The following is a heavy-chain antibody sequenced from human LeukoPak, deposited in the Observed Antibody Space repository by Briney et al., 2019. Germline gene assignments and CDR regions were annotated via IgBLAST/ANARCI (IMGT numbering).Heavy chain of an antibody. CDR2: ISGSGGST. D-gene: IGHD2-15*01. Sequence: GGSLRLSCAASGFTFSSYAMSWVRQAPGKGLEWVSAISGSGGSTYYADSVKGRFTISRDNSKNTLYLQMNSLRAEDTAVYYCAKAPRKYCSGGSCYESYWGQGTLVTVSS. V-gene: IGHV3-23*01. J-gene: IGHJ4*02. CDR1: GFTFSSYA. CDR3: AKAPRKYCSGGSCYESY.